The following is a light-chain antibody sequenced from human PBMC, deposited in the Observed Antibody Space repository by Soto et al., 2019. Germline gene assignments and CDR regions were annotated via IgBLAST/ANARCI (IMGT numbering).Light chain of an antibody. J-gene: IGKJ5*01. Sequence: EIVLTQSPATLSLSPGERATPSCRASQSVSSYLAWYQQKPDQAPRLLIYDASNRATGIPARFSGSGSGTDFTLTISSLEPEDFAVYYCQQRSNWPLTFGQGTRLEI. V-gene: IGKV3-11*01. CDR1: QSVSSY. CDR3: QQRSNWPLT. CDR2: DAS.